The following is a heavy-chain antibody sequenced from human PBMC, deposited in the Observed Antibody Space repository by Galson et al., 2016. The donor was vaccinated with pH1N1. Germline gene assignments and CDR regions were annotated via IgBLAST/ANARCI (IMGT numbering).Heavy chain of an antibody. CDR2: IKQDGSEK. D-gene: IGHD3-22*01. CDR3: ARGFRDSSGYYFSDY. Sequence: SLRLSCAASGFTFSSYWMSWVRQAPGKGLEWVANIKQDGSEKYYVDSLKGRSTISRDNAKNSLYLQMNSLRAEDTAVYYCARGFRDSSGYYFSDYWGQGTLVTVSS. J-gene: IGHJ4*02. CDR1: GFTFSSYW. V-gene: IGHV3-7*01.